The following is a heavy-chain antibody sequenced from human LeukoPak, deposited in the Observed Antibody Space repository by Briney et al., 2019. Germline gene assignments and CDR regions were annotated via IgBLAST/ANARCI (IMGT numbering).Heavy chain of an antibody. J-gene: IGHJ4*02. CDR3: AKGGYSSSWYVDY. CDR1: GFTFDDYA. Sequence: GRSLRPSCAASGFTFDDYAMHWVRQAPGKGLEWVSGISWNSGSIGYADSVKGRFTISRDNAKNSLYLQMNSLRAEDTALYYCAKGGYSSSWYVDYWGQGTLVTVSS. D-gene: IGHD6-13*01. CDR2: ISWNSGSI. V-gene: IGHV3-9*01.